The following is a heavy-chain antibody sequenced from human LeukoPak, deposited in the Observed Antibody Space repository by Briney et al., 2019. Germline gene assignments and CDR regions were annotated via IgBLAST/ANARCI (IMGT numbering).Heavy chain of an antibody. CDR1: GGSISSGDYY. J-gene: IGHJ6*03. Sequence: SETLSLTCTVSGGSISSGDYYWSWIRQPPGKGLEWIGYIYYRGSTYYNPSLKSRVTISVDTSKNQFSLKLSSVTAADTAVYYCAREWVTILHYMDVWGKGTTVTVSS. D-gene: IGHD3-3*01. CDR2: IYYRGST. V-gene: IGHV4-30-4*08. CDR3: AREWVTILHYMDV.